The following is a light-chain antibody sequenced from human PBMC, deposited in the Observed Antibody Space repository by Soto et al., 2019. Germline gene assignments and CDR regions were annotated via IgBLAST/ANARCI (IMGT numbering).Light chain of an antibody. CDR3: QQSYTTPWT. CDR1: QSITSY. Sequence: DIQMTQSPSSLSASVGDRVTITCRASQSITSYLNWYQQKPGRAPNVLISAASSLQSGAPSRFSGSGSGTDFTLTISSLQPEDFATYYCQQSYTTPWTFGQGTKVEIK. J-gene: IGKJ1*01. CDR2: AAS. V-gene: IGKV1-39*01.